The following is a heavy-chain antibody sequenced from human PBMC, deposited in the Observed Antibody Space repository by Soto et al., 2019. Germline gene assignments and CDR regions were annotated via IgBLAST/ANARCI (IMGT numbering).Heavy chain of an antibody. CDR1: GYTFTGYY. Sequence: QVQLVQSGAEVKKPGASVKVSCKASGYTFTGYYMHWVRQAPGQGLEWMGWINPNSGGTNYAQKFQGRVTMTRDTSISTAYMELRSLRSDDTAVYYCAREEGATVTRGHYYYYGMDVWGQGTTVTVSS. V-gene: IGHV1-2*02. D-gene: IGHD4-4*01. J-gene: IGHJ6*02. CDR3: AREEGATVTRGHYYYYGMDV. CDR2: INPNSGGT.